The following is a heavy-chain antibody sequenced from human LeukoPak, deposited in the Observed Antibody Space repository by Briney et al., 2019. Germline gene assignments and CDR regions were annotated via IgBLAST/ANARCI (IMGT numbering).Heavy chain of an antibody. CDR2: MNPNSGNT. V-gene: IGHV1-8*01. CDR3: ARLLSSSWYGSYYYYYMDV. Sequence: ASVKVSCKASGYTFTSYDINWVRQATGQGLEWMGWMNPNSGNTGYAQKSQGRVTMTTNTSISTAYMELSSLRSEDTAVYYCARLLSSSWYGSYYYYYMDVWGKGTTVTISS. D-gene: IGHD6-13*01. J-gene: IGHJ6*03. CDR1: GYTFTSYD.